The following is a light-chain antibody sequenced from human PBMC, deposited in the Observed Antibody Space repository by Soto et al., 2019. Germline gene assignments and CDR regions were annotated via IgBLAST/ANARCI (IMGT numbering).Light chain of an antibody. CDR1: QSISSW. J-gene: IGKJ1*01. V-gene: IGKV1-5*03. CDR3: QHYNIYSEA. CDR2: KAS. Sequence: DLQMTQSPSTLSASVGDRVTITCRASQSISSWLAWYQQKPGKAPKLLIYKASSLESGVPSRFSGSGSGTEFTLTFSSLQPDDFATYYCQHYNIYSEAFGKGTPVELK.